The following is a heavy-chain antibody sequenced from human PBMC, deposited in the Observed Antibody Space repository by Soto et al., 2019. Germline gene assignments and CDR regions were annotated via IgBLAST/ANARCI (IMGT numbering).Heavy chain of an antibody. D-gene: IGHD6-13*01. J-gene: IGHJ4*02. V-gene: IGHV3-21*01. CDR3: AREMVSSWGDY. CDR1: GFTFSSYS. Sequence: EVQLVESGGGLVKPGGSLRLSCAASGFTFSSYSMNWVRQAPGKGLEWVSSISSSSSYIYYADSVKGRFTISRDNAKKSLDRQMNSLRAEDRAVYYCAREMVSSWGDYWGQGTLVTVSS. CDR2: ISSSSSYI.